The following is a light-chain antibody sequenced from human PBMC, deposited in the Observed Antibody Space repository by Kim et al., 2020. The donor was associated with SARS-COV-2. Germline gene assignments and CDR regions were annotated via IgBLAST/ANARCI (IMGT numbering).Light chain of an antibody. J-gene: IGLJ3*02. CDR3: CSYAGSWV. Sequence: PGKSATISCTGTSSDVGGYNYVSWYQQHPGKAPKLMIYDVSKRPSGVPDRFSGSKSGNTASLTISGLQAEDEADYYCCSYAGSWVFGGGTQLTVL. CDR2: DVS. CDR1: SSDVGGYNY. V-gene: IGLV2-11*01.